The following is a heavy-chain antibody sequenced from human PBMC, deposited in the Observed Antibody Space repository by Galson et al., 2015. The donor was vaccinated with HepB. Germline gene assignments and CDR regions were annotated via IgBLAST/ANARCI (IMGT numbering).Heavy chain of an antibody. CDR1: GFTFDEHA. CDR2: ISWNSTNI. Sequence: SLRLSCAVSGFTFDEHAMHWVRQAPGKGLEWVSGISWNSTNIAYADSVKGRFTISRDNAKNSLYLQMNSLRAEDKALYYCAKDIAPRNYDILTGDAFDIWGQGTMVTVSS. J-gene: IGHJ3*02. V-gene: IGHV3-9*01. D-gene: IGHD3-9*01. CDR3: AKDIAPRNYDILTGDAFDI.